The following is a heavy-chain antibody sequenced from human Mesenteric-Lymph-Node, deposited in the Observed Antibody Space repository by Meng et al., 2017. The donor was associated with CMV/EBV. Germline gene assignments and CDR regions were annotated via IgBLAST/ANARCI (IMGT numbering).Heavy chain of an antibody. CDR1: GFTFSSYW. D-gene: IGHD4-17*01. J-gene: IGHJ3*02. CDR2: IRQDGNEK. V-gene: IGHV3-7*03. CDR3: AKTRMTTVTNDAFDI. Sequence: GESLKISCAASGFTFSSYWMSWVRQAPGKGLEWVANIRQDGNEKYYVDSVKGRFTISRDNAKNSLYLQMNSLRAEDTAVYYCAKTRMTTVTNDAFDIWGQGTMVTVSS.